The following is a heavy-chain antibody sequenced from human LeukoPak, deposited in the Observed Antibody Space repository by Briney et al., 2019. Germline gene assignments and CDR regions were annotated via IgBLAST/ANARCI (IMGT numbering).Heavy chain of an antibody. V-gene: IGHV4-39*07. CDR3: ASSLWFGDSTDY. CDR2: IYYSGST. CDR1: GGSISSSSYY. D-gene: IGHD3-10*01. Sequence: SETLSLTCTVSGGSISSSSYYWGWIRQPPGKGLEWIGSIYYSGSTYYNPSLKSRVTISVDTSKNQFSLKLSSVTAADTAVYYCASSLWFGDSTDYWGQGTLVTVSS. J-gene: IGHJ4*02.